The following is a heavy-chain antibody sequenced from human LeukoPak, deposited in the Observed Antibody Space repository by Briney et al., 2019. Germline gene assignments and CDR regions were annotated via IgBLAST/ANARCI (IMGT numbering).Heavy chain of an antibody. CDR1: GYSISSGYY. J-gene: IGHJ4*02. V-gene: IGHV4-38-2*01. Sequence: PSETLSLTCAVSGYSISSGYYWGWIRQPPGKGLEWIGSIYHSGSTYYNPSLKSRVTISVDTSKNQFSLKLSSVTAADTAVYYCARHDYSNFVYFDYSGQGTLVTVSS. D-gene: IGHD4-11*01. CDR2: IYHSGST. CDR3: ARHDYSNFVYFDY.